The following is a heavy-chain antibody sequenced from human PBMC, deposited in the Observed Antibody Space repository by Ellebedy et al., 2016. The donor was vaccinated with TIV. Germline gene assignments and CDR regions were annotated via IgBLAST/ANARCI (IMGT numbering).Heavy chain of an antibody. D-gene: IGHD2-21*02. CDR2: IYFTGNT. CDR3: ARGGDWLFDY. J-gene: IGHJ4*02. CDR1: GGSISSHY. V-gene: IGHV4-59*11. Sequence: MPSETLSLTCAVSGGSISSHYWSWIRQPPGKGLEWIGYIYFTGNTNYKPSIKSRVTISVDRSKNQFSLKLTSVTAADTAVYCCARGGDWLFDYWGQGILVTVSS.